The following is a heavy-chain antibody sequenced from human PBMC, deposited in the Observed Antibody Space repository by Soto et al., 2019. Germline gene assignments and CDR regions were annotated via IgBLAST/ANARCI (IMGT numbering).Heavy chain of an antibody. Sequence: QVQLQESGPGLVKPSETLSLTCTVSGDSISGGASFWSWIRQPPGKGLEWIANVYYSGSSYYNPSLKSRLTISVDTTKNHYSLQLKSMTAADSAVYYCAKLSCTSSTCYFPGWFDPWGQGTLVTVSS. CDR1: GDSISGGASF. V-gene: IGHV4-31*03. D-gene: IGHD2-2*01. CDR2: VYYSGSS. CDR3: AKLSCTSSTCYFPGWFDP. J-gene: IGHJ5*02.